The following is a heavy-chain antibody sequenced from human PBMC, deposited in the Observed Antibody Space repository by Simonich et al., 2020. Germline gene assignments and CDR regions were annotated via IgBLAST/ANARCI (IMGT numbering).Heavy chain of an antibody. Sequence: EVQLVESGGGLVQPGGSLRLSCAASGFTFSSYWMSWVRQAPGKGLEWVPNRKQEGSEKYYGDSVKGRFTISRDNAKNSLYLQMNSLRAEDTAVYYCARDREVYGSGSYYNYWGQGTLVTVSS. CDR3: ARDREVYGSGSYYNY. D-gene: IGHD3-10*01. CDR1: GFTFSSYW. V-gene: IGHV3-7*01. CDR2: RKQEGSEK. J-gene: IGHJ4*02.